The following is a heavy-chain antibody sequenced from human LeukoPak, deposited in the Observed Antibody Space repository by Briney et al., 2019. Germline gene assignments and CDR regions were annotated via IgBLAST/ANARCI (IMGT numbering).Heavy chain of an antibody. CDR2: IYSDGSRT. Sequence: GGSLRLSCAASGFTFNTYWMHWVRQGPGKGLVWVSRIYSDGSRTTYADSVRGRFTISGDNAKNTLYLQMNSLRAEDTAMYYCARSGRAGAFDIWGQGTMVTVSS. CDR3: ARSGRAGAFDI. CDR1: GFTFNTYW. V-gene: IGHV3-74*01. D-gene: IGHD1-1*01. J-gene: IGHJ3*02.